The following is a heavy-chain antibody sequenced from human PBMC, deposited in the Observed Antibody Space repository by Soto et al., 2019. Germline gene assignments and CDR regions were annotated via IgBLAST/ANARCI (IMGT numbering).Heavy chain of an antibody. CDR3: ARVFDYYGSGGSYYFDY. CDR2: INPNSGGT. CDR1: GYTFTSYG. J-gene: IGHJ4*02. Sequence: GASVKVSCQASGYTFTSYGISWVRQAPGQGLEWMGWINPNSGGTNYAQKFQGWVTMTRDTSISTAYMELSRLRSDDTAVYYCARVFDYYGSGGSYYFDYWGQGTLVTVSS. D-gene: IGHD3-10*01. V-gene: IGHV1-2*04.